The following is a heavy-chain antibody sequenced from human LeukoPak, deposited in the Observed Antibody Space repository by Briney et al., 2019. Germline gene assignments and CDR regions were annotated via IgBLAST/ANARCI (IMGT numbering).Heavy chain of an antibody. CDR3: HVTTRSRGFDY. D-gene: IGHD1/OR15-1a*01. Sequence: PGGSLRLSCAASGFTFSSYWMSWVRQAPGGGLEWVANIRQDGSVQNYVDSVKGRFTISRDNPKNSVYLQMSSLRAEDTAVYYCHVTTRSRGFDYWGQGTLVTVSS. CDR2: IRQDGSVQ. J-gene: IGHJ4*02. CDR1: GFTFSSYW. V-gene: IGHV3-7*01.